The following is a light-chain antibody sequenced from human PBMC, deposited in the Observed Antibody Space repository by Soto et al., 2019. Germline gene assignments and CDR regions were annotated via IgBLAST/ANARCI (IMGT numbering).Light chain of an antibody. Sequence: DIQMTQSPSSLSASVGERVTITCRASQSISSYLNWYQQKPGKAPKLLIYAASSLQSGVPSRFSGSGSGTDFTLTINKLEPEDFAVYYCQQYGSLPFTFGLGTRLEIK. J-gene: IGKJ5*01. CDR3: QQYGSLPFT. CDR1: QSISSY. CDR2: AAS. V-gene: IGKV1-39*01.